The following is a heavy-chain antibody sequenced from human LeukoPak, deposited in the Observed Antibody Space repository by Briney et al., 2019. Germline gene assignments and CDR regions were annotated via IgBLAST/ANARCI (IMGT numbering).Heavy chain of an antibody. CDR2: ISSSSSYI. Sequence: GGSLRLSCAASGFTFSSYSTNWVRQAPGKGLEWVSSISSSSSYIYYADSVKGRFTISRDNAKNSLYLQMNSLRAEDTAVYYCARDGGKDAFDIWGQGTMVTVSS. CDR3: ARDGGKDAFDI. D-gene: IGHD4-23*01. J-gene: IGHJ3*02. CDR1: GFTFSSYS. V-gene: IGHV3-21*01.